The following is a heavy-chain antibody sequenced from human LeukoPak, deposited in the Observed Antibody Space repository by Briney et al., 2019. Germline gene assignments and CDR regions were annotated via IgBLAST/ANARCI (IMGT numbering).Heavy chain of an antibody. Sequence: PSETLSLTCAVSGGSISSSNWWSWIRPPPGKGLEWIGEIYHSGSTNYNPSLKSRVTISVDTSKNQFSLKLSSVTAADTAVYYCARGSGRPRGFDYWGQGTLVTVSS. D-gene: IGHD6-19*01. V-gene: IGHV4-4*02. CDR2: IYHSGST. J-gene: IGHJ4*02. CDR1: GGSISSSNW. CDR3: ARGSGRPRGFDY.